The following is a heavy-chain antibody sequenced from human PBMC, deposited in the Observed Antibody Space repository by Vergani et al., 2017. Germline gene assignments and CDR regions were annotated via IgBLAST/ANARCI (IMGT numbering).Heavy chain of an antibody. V-gene: IGHV1-2*06. CDR1: GYTFTGYY. J-gene: IGHJ6*03. Sequence: QVQLVQSGAEVKKPGASVKVSCKASGYTFTGYYMHWVRQAPGQGLEWMGRINPNSGGTNYAPKFQGRVTMTRDTSISTAYMELSRLRSDDTAVYYCARDRVGGPYYYYYYMDVWGKGTTVTVSS. D-gene: IGHD3-16*01. CDR2: INPNSGGT. CDR3: ARDRVGGPYYYYYYMDV.